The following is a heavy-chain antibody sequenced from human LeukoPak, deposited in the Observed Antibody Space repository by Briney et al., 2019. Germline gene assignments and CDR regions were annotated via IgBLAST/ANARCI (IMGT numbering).Heavy chain of an antibody. J-gene: IGHJ3*02. CDR2: IRSKAYGGTT. CDR3: TRERIAVAAPHDAFDI. Sequence: GGSLRLSCTASGFTFGDYAMSWFRQAPGKGLEWVGFIRSKAYGGTTEYAASVKGRFTISRDDSKSIAYLQMNSLKTEDTAVYYCTRERIAVAAPHDAFDIWGHGTMVTVSS. CDR1: GFTFGDYA. D-gene: IGHD6-19*01. V-gene: IGHV3-49*03.